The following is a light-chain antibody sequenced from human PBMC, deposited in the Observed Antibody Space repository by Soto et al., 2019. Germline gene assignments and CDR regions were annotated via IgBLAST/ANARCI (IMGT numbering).Light chain of an antibody. CDR3: QTWSTDIRV. CDR2: LNSDGSH. CDR1: SGHNSYA. Sequence: QPVLTQPPSASASLGASVKLTCTLSSGHNSYAIAWHQQQPEKGPRYLMKLNSDGSHSKGDVIPDRFSGSSSGAERHLAISSLQSEDEDDYYCQTWSTDIRVFGGGTKLTVL. V-gene: IGLV4-69*01. J-gene: IGLJ3*02.